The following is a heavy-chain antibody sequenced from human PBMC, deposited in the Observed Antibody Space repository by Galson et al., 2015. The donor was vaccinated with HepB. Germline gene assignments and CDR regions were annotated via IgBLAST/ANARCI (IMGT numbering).Heavy chain of an antibody. CDR3: ARVFGPNYYDSGEYFQH. J-gene: IGHJ1*01. Sequence: SLRLSCAVSGFTFSSYWMHWVRQAPGKGLVWVSRINSDGSSTSYADSVKGRFTITRDNAKNTLYLQMNSLRAEDTAVYYCARVFGPNYYDSGEYFQHWGQGTLVTVSS. CDR1: GFTFSSYW. D-gene: IGHD3-22*01. CDR2: INSDGSST. V-gene: IGHV3-74*01.